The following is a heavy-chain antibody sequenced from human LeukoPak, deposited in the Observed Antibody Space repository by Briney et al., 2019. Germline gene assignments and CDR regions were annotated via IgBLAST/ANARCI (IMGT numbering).Heavy chain of an antibody. D-gene: IGHD3-10*01. J-gene: IGHJ5*02. CDR2: INPSGGST. CDR1: GYTFTSYY. CDR3: AREDTILTGSGSYYNGQNWFDP. Sequence: ASVKVSCKASGYTFTSYYMHWVRQAPGQGLEWMGIINPSGGSTSYAQKFQGRVTMTRDTSTSTVYMELSSLRSEDTAVYYCAREDTILTGSGSYYNGQNWFDPWGQGTLVTVSS. V-gene: IGHV1-46*01.